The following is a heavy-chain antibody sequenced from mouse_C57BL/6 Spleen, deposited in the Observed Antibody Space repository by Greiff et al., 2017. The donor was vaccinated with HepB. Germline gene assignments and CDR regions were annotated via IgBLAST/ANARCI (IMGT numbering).Heavy chain of an antibody. Sequence: EVQLQQSGAELVRPGASVKLSCTASGFNIKDYYMHWVKQRPEQGLEWIGRIGPEDGDTEYAPKFQGKATMTADTSSNTAYLQLSSLTSEDTAVSYCTHYYGNPFAYWGQGTLVTVSA. CDR2: IGPEDGDT. V-gene: IGHV14-1*01. CDR3: THYYGNPFAY. CDR1: GFNIKDYY. J-gene: IGHJ3*01. D-gene: IGHD2-1*01.